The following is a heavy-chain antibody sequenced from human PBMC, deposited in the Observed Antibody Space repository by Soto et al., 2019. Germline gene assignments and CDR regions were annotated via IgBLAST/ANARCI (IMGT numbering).Heavy chain of an antibody. V-gene: IGHV2-5*01. CDR1: GFSLGTTGEG. D-gene: IGHD6-6*01. CDR3: AQVDDVAALFAY. CDR2: IYWNDDK. J-gene: IGHJ4*02. Sequence: QITLKESGPTLVKPTQTLTLTCTFSGFSLGTTGEGVGWIRQPPGKALEWLAVIYWNDDKSYSPSLKSRLTISKDTSKKQVVLTMMNMAPVDTGTYYCAQVDDVAALFAYLGQGTLVTVSS.